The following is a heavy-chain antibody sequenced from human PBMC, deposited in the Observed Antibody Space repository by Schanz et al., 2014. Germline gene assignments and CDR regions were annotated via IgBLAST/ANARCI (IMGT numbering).Heavy chain of an antibody. D-gene: IGHD2-15*01. CDR2: TSYDGSNK. CDR3: AKDRRACSGGSCYSHDAFDI. CDR1: GFSFSSYG. J-gene: IGHJ3*02. V-gene: IGHV3-30*18. Sequence: QVQLVESGGGVVQPGRSLRLSCAASGFSFSSYGMHWVRQAPGKGLEWVAVTSYDGSNKYYADSVKGRFTISRDNSKNTLYLQKNSLRAEDTAVYYCAKDRRACSGGSCYSHDAFDIWGQGTMVTVSS.